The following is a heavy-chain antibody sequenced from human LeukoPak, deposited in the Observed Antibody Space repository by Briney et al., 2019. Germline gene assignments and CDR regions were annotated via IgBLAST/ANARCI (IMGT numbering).Heavy chain of an antibody. CDR3: ARDALYSSSWNWFDP. D-gene: IGHD6-13*01. J-gene: IGHJ5*02. CDR1: GYTFTGYY. V-gene: IGHV1-2*02. Sequence: ASAKVSCKASGYTFTGYYMHWVRQAPGQGLEWMGWINPNSGGTNYAQKFQGRVTMTRDTSISTAYMELSGLRSDDTAVYYCARDALYSSSWNWFDPWGQGTLVTVSS. CDR2: INPNSGGT.